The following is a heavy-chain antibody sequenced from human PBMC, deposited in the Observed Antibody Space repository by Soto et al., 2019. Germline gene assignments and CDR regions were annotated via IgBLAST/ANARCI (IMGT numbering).Heavy chain of an antibody. J-gene: IGHJ5*01. D-gene: IGHD3-22*01. CDR1: GAPISTGNW. CDR3: ARHSSYYYDSSAYYDS. V-gene: IGHV4-4*02. Sequence: QVHLQESGPGLVQSSGTLSLTCGVSGAPISTGNWWTWVRHPPGKGLEWIGEIHHGGNTNYRPSLKSRVTISVDKAKNQFSLRLSSVTAADTAVYYCARHSSYYYDSSAYYDSWGQGALVTVSS. CDR2: IHHGGNT.